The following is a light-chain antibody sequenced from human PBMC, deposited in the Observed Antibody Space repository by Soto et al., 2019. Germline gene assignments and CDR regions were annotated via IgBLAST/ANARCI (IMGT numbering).Light chain of an antibody. CDR2: DAS. CDR1: QSVSGW. J-gene: IGKJ1*01. Sequence: DIRMTPSTSTLSASGGDTVTVTCRASQSVSGWLAWYQQKPGEAPKLLIYDASALPRGVPSRFSGSGSGTKFTLTLASLQPDDFETYYCQHYETFSGTFGPGTKVDIQ. CDR3: QHYETFSGT. V-gene: IGKV1-5*01.